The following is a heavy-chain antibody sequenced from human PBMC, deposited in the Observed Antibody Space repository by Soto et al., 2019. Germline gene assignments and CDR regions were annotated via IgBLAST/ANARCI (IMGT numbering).Heavy chain of an antibody. V-gene: IGHV3-21*01. CDR3: ARYSSMVRRVNWYSDL. Sequence: EVQLVESGGGLVKPGGSLRLSCAASGFTFSSYSMNWVRQAPGKGLEWVSSISSSRSYIYYADSVRGRFTISRDDAKNSLYLQMNSLRAEDTAVIYCARYSSMVRRVNWYSDLWGRGTLVTVSS. J-gene: IGHJ2*01. D-gene: IGHD3-10*01. CDR2: ISSSRSYI. CDR1: GFTFSSYS.